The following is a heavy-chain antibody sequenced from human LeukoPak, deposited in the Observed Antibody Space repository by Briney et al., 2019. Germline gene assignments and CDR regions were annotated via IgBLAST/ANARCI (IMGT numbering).Heavy chain of an antibody. V-gene: IGHV1-2*02. CDR2: INPNSGGT. CDR1: GYTFIGYY. J-gene: IGHJ4*02. Sequence: ASVKVSCKASGYTFIGYYMHWVRQAPGQGLEWMGWINPNSGGTNYAQKFQGRVTMTRDTSISTAYMELSRLRSDDTAVYYCARGGTKTAMVILPGDYWGQGTLVTVSS. CDR3: ARGGTKTAMVILPGDY. D-gene: IGHD5-18*01.